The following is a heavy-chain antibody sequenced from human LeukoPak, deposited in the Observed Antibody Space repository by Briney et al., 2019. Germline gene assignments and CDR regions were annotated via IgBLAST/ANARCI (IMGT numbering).Heavy chain of an antibody. CDR2: TSSSGATR. CDR1: GFTFSSYE. J-gene: IGHJ4*02. V-gene: IGHV3-48*03. D-gene: IGHD3-22*01. Sequence: GGSLRLSCAASGFTFSSYEMNWVRQAPGKGLEWVSYTSSSGATRYYADSVKGRFTISRDNAKSSLYLQMNSLRVEDTAVYYCARDDSSSCPRKRFDYWGQGTLVTVSS. CDR3: ARDDSSSCPRKRFDY.